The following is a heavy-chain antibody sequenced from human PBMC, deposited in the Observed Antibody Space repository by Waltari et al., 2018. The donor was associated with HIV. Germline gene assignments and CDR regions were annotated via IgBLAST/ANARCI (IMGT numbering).Heavy chain of an antibody. CDR3: ARALPRTEYCQS. CDR1: GGTFTNYA. CDR2: IIPMFGTA. Sequence: QVQLVQSGAEVKKPGSSVKVSCKASGGTFTNYAINWVRQAPGQGLEWMGGIIPMFGTANYAQNFHGRVTIIADEATSTAYMEMSSLRSDDTAVYYCARALPRTEYCQSWGQGTRVTVSS. J-gene: IGHJ1*01. V-gene: IGHV1-69*01.